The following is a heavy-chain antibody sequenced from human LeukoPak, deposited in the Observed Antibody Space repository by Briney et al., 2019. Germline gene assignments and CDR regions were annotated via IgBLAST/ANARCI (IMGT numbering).Heavy chain of an antibody. Sequence: SETLSLTCTVSGGSISSYYWSWIRQPPGKGLEWIGYIYYSGSTNYNPSLKSRVTISVDTSKNQFSLKLSSVTAADTAVYHCARHYDHSYGYYEGRMDYYYGMDVWGQGTTVTVSS. CDR3: ARHYDHSYGYYEGRMDYYYGMDV. CDR1: GGSISSYY. V-gene: IGHV4-59*08. D-gene: IGHD5-18*01. CDR2: IYYSGST. J-gene: IGHJ6*02.